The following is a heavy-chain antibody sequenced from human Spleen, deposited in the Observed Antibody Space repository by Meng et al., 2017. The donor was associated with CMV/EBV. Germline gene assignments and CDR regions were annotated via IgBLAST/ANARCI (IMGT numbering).Heavy chain of an antibody. CDR2: ITPMIDKT. D-gene: IGHD3-9*01. Sequence: SVKVSCKASGGTFSSYSVSWVRQAPGQGLEWMGRITPMIDKTNYAQTFQGRLTLYADESTGTVYMGLSSLRSEDTAVYYCARLDILESYFYYGMDVWGQGTTVTVSS. CDR1: GGTFSSYS. V-gene: IGHV1-69*02. J-gene: IGHJ6*02. CDR3: ARLDILESYFYYGMDV.